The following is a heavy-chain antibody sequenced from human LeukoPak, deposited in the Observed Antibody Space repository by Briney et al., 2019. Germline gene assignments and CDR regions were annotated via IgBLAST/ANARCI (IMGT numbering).Heavy chain of an antibody. CDR2: INHSGIT. V-gene: IGHV4-34*01. J-gene: IGHJ6*03. CDR1: GGSYSDYY. CDR3: ARERGRSYGSVPYYYYYMDV. D-gene: IGHD5-18*01. Sequence: SETLSLTCGVYGGSYSDYYWSWIRQPPGKGLEWIGEINHSGITNYNPSLKSRVTISLDTSKNQFSLKLSSVAAADTAVYYCARERGRSYGSVPYYYYYMDVWGKGTTVTVSS.